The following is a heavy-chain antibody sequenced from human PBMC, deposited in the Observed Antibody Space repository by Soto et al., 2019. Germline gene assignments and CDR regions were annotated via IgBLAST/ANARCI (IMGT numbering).Heavy chain of an antibody. J-gene: IGHJ3*01. V-gene: IGHV5-51*01. CDR3: VKEGTAYPGALDDAFDL. CDR1: GYSFTSYW. CDR2: IYPDDSDT. D-gene: IGHD3-16*01. Sequence: GESLKISCKGSGYSFTSYWIGWVRQMPGKGLEWMGIIYPDDSDTRYSPSFQGQVTISADKSISTAYLQMNSLRADDTAIYFCVKEGTAYPGALDDAFDLWGPGTMVTVSS.